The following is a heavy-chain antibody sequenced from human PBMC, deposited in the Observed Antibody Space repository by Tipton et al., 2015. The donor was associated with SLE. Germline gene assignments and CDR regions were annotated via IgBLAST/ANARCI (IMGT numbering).Heavy chain of an antibody. Sequence: SLRLSCAASGFTFSNYAMSWVRQAPGKGLEWVSGISGSGDNTDYADSVRGRFTISRDNSKNTVYLQMNSLRAEDTAVYYCAKDILLGYFQHWGQGTLVTVSS. CDR2: ISGSGDNT. CDR3: AKDILLGYFQH. J-gene: IGHJ1*01. CDR1: GFTFSNYA. D-gene: IGHD3-3*02. V-gene: IGHV3-23*01.